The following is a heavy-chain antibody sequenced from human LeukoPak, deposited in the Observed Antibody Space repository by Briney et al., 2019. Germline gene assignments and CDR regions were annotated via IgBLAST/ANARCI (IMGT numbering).Heavy chain of an antibody. CDR2: INPNSGGT. CDR3: ARVMVRGFLTPHGWDAFDI. V-gene: IGHV1-2*02. D-gene: IGHD3-10*01. J-gene: IGHJ3*02. CDR1: RYTFTGYY. Sequence: GASVKVSCKASRYTFTGYYMHWVRQAPGQGLEWMGWINPNSGGTNYAQKFQGRVTMTRDTSISTAYMEPSRLRSDDTAVYYCARVMVRGFLTPHGWDAFDIWGQGTMVTVSS.